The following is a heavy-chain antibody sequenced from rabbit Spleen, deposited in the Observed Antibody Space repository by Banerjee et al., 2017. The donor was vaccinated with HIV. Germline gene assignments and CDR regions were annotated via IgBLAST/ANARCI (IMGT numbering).Heavy chain of an antibody. D-gene: IGHD8-1*01. CDR2: IVAGNIGNT. CDR3: ARDSGSSFSSYGMDL. J-gene: IGHJ6*01. Sequence: QQQLEESGGGLVKPGGTLTLTCKASGIDFNSYYYMCWVRQAPGKGLDLIACIVAGNIGNTYYASWAKGRFTISKTSSTTVTLQMTSLTAADTATYFCARDSGSSFSSYGMDLWGPGTLVTVS. V-gene: IGHV1S45*01. CDR1: GIDFNSYYY.